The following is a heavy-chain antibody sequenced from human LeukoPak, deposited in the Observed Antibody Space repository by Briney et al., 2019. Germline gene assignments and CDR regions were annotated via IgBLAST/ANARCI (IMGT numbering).Heavy chain of an antibody. J-gene: IGHJ4*02. Sequence: GASVKVSCKASGYTFTGYYMHWVRQAPGQGLGWMGWINPNSGGTNYAQKFQGRVTMTRDTSISTAYMELSRLRSDDPAVYYCARKDGYSYGISPLFDYWGQGTLVTVSS. CDR1: GYTFTGYY. V-gene: IGHV1-2*02. CDR2: INPNSGGT. D-gene: IGHD5-18*01. CDR3: ARKDGYSYGISPLFDY.